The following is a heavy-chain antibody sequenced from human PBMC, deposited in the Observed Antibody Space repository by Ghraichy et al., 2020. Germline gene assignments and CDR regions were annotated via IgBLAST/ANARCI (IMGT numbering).Heavy chain of an antibody. CDR2: ISGSGGST. CDR1: GFTFSSYA. D-gene: IGHD4-17*01. CDR3: AKDLIYGDYATHFDY. J-gene: IGHJ4*02. Sequence: GGSLRLSCAASGFTFSSYAMSWVRQAPGKGLEWVSAISGSGGSTYYADSVKGRFTISRDNSKNTLYLQMNSLRAEDTAVYYCAKDLIYGDYATHFDYWGQGTLVTVSS. V-gene: IGHV3-23*01.